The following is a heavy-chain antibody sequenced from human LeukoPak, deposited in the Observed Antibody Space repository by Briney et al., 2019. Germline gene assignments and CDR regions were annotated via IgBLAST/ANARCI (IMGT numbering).Heavy chain of an antibody. Sequence: ASVTVSCTASGYTFTSYGISWVRQAPGQGLEWMGWISAYNGNTNYAQKLQGRVTMTTDTSTSTAYMELRSLTSEDTAVYYCARVPGEGYYDSSGYYHWGQGTLVTVSS. V-gene: IGHV1-18*01. CDR1: GYTFTSYG. CDR3: ARVPGEGYYDSSGYYH. J-gene: IGHJ5*02. CDR2: ISAYNGNT. D-gene: IGHD3-22*01.